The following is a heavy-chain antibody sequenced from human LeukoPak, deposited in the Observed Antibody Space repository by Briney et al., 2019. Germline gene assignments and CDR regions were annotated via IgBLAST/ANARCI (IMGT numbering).Heavy chain of an antibody. V-gene: IGHV3-21*01. CDR3: VRDNRDAFDI. CDR2: ISSNSSYK. J-gene: IGHJ3*02. CDR1: GFIFNSYS. Sequence: PGGSLRLSCAASGFIFNSYSMNWVRQAPGKGLEWVSAISSNSSYKFNADSVKGRFTISRDNARNLLYLQMNSLRAEDTAVYYCVRDNRDAFDIWGQGTMVTVSS.